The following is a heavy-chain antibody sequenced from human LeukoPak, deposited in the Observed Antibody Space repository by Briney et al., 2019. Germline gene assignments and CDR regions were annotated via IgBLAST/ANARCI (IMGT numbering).Heavy chain of an antibody. V-gene: IGHV1-2*02. CDR1: GYTFTDYY. J-gene: IGHJ4*02. D-gene: IGHD3-22*01. Sequence: ASVKVSCKASGYTFTDYYMNWVRQAPGQGLEWMGWINPNSGGTNYAQKFQGRVTMTRDTSISTAYMELSRLRSDDTAVYYCARDRPKAYYYDSSGYALWGQGTLVTVSS. CDR2: INPNSGGT. CDR3: ARDRPKAYYYDSSGYAL.